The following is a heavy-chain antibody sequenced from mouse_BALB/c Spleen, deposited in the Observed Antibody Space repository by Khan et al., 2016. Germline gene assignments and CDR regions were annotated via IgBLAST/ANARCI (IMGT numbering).Heavy chain of an antibody. V-gene: IGHV2-9*02. CDR1: GFSLTTYG. J-gene: IGHJ2*01. D-gene: IGHD1-1*01. CDR2: IWSGGST. Sequence: VELVESGPGLVAPSQSLSITCTVSGFSLTTYGVHWVRQPPGKGLEWLGVIWSGGSTNYNSALMSRLSINKDNSKSQVFLKMNSLQTDDTAMYYCARDRYGGSRSFDYWGKGTTLTVSS. CDR3: ARDRYGGSRSFDY.